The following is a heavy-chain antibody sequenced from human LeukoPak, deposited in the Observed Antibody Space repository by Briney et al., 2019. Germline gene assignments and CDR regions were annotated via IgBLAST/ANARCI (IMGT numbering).Heavy chain of an antibody. D-gene: IGHD1-1*01. Sequence: SETLSLTCTVSGGSISSSSYYWGWIRQAPGKGLEWIGSIYYSGSTYYNPSLKSRVTISVDTSKNQFSLKLSSVTAADTAVYYCARDRTGNNWFDPWGQGTLVTVSS. CDR2: IYYSGST. J-gene: IGHJ5*02. CDR3: ARDRTGNNWFDP. CDR1: GGSISSSSYY. V-gene: IGHV4-39*02.